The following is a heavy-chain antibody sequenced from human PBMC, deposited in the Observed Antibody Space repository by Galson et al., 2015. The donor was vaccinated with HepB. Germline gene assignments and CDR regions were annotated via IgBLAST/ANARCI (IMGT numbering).Heavy chain of an antibody. V-gene: IGHV3-30-3*01. J-gene: IGHJ4*02. Sequence: SLRLSCAASGFTFVNYALHWVRQAPGKGLEWVAVISNDGSKKYYADSVKGRFTISRDNSKSTLYLQMSSLRTEDMAVYYCAREVDWNSFDYWGQGTLVTVSS. CDR3: AREVDWNSFDY. CDR1: GFTFVNYA. CDR2: ISNDGSKK. D-gene: IGHD1-7*01.